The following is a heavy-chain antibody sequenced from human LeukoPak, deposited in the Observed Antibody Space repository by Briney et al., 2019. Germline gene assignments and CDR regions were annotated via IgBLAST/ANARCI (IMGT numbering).Heavy chain of an antibody. CDR3: ARDQLEPSRWFDY. Sequence: GRPLRLSCAASGFTFSTYWMHWVRQAPGKGLVWVSRMNNDGSIRDYADSVKGRFTISRDNAKNTLYLQMNSLRVEDTAVYYCARDQLEPSRWFDYWGQGTLVTVSS. V-gene: IGHV3-74*01. CDR2: MNNDGSIR. J-gene: IGHJ4*02. CDR1: GFTFSTYW. D-gene: IGHD1-1*01.